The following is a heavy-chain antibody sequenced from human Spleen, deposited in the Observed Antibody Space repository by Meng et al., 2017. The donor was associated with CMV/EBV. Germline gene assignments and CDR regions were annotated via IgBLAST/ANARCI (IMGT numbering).Heavy chain of an antibody. CDR2: SNSDGSST. D-gene: IGHD6-19*01. J-gene: IGHJ6*02. Sequence: GGSLRLSCTASGFTFSSYWMHWVRQAPGKGLVLVSRSNSDGSSTSYADSVKGRFTISRDNAKNTLYLQMNSLRAEDTAVYYCARGRWGPSIAVAGYYYYGMDVWGQGTTVTVSS. CDR1: GFTFSSYW. CDR3: ARGRWGPSIAVAGYYYYGMDV. V-gene: IGHV3-74*01.